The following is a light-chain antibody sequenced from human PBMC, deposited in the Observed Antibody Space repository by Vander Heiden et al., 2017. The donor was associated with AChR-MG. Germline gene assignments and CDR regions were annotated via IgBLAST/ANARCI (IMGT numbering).Light chain of an antibody. V-gene: IGLV2-23*02. J-gene: IGLJ1*01. Sequence: QFALPQPASVSGSPGQSIAISCTGTNGDVGRYNFVSWYQLHPGKAPKLIIYDVSKRPSGVSSRFSGSKSGDVASLTISGLQTEDEADYYCCSYAGSSYIFGAATTVTVL. CDR1: NGDVGRYNF. CDR2: DVS. CDR3: CSYAGSSYI.